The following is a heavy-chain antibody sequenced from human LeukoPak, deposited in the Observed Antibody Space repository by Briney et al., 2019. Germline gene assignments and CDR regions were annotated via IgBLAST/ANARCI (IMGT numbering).Heavy chain of an antibody. V-gene: IGHV1-69*05. D-gene: IGHD1-7*01. CDR1: GGTISNHA. Sequence: ASVKVSCKASGGTISNHAVCWVRQAPGQGLEWMGGMLPGVATPNYPQKSQGRVTITTDESTSTAYMELSGLTSEDTAVYYCASRSAAGTKITWWPLDFWGQGTPVTVSS. J-gene: IGHJ4*02. CDR3: ASRSAAGTKITWWPLDF. CDR2: MLPGVATP.